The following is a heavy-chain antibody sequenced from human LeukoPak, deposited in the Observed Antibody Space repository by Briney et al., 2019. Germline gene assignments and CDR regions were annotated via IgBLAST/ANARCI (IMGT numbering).Heavy chain of an antibody. D-gene: IGHD3-9*01. CDR1: RYTFTGYY. V-gene: IGHV1-2*02. CDR2: INPKSGAT. CDR3: ARSLAGYYLRPLDQ. J-gene: IGHJ4*02. Sequence: ASVKVSCKASRYTFTGYYIHWVRQAPGQGLEWMGWINPKSGATNYAQNFQGTVTMTRDTSISTAYMELSSLRRDGTAVYYCARSLAGYYLRPLDQWGQGTLVTVSS.